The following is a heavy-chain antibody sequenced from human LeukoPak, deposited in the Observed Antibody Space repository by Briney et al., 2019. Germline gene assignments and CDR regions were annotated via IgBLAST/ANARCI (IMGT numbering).Heavy chain of an antibody. V-gene: IGHV3-23*01. J-gene: IGHJ4*02. Sequence: GGSLRLSCAASGFTFSSYAMSWVRQAPGKGLEWVSAISGSGGSTYYADSVKGRFTISRDNAKNSLFLQMNSLRAEDTAVYYCARDITLIVVLTYFDSWGQGTRVTVSS. CDR3: ARDITLIVVLTYFDS. CDR2: ISGSGGST. D-gene: IGHD3-22*01. CDR1: GFTFSSYA.